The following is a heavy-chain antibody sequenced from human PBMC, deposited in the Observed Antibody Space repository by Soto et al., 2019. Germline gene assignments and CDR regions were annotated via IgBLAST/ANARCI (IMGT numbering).Heavy chain of an antibody. J-gene: IGHJ3*02. CDR2: INPSGGST. V-gene: IGHV1-46*01. D-gene: IGHD3-22*01. CDR1: GYTFTSYY. Sequence: RASVKVSCKASGYTFTSYYMHWVRQAPGQGLGWMGIINPSGGSTSYAQKFQGRVTMTRDTSTSTVYMELSSLRSEDTAVYYCARDRAYDSSGPRAFDIWGQGTMVTVSS. CDR3: ARDRAYDSSGPRAFDI.